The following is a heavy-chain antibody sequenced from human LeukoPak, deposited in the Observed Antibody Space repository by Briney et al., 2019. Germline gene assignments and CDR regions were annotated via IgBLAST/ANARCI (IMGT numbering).Heavy chain of an antibody. J-gene: IGHJ4*02. D-gene: IGHD3-22*01. CDR2: IKQDGSEK. CDR1: GFTFSSYW. Sequence: PGGSLRLSCAASGFTFSSYWMSWVRQAPGKGPEWVANIKQDGSEKYYVDSVKGRFTISRDNAKNSLYLQMNSLRAEDTAVYYCARDLDYYDSSPGYWGQGTLVTVSS. V-gene: IGHV3-7*01. CDR3: ARDLDYYDSSPGY.